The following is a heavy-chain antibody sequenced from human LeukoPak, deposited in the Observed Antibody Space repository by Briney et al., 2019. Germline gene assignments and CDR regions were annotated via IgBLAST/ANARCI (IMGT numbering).Heavy chain of an antibody. D-gene: IGHD6-13*01. J-gene: IGHJ4*02. CDR1: SGSISSFSYY. CDR2: IYHSGST. CDR3: ARDHSSSWEYYFDY. V-gene: IGHV4-39*07. Sequence: SETLSLTCTVSSGSISSFSYYWGWIRQPPGKGLEWIGGIYHSGSTYFNPSLTSRVTISVDTSKNQYSLKLSSVTAADTAVYYCARDHSSSWEYYFDYWGQGTLVTVSS.